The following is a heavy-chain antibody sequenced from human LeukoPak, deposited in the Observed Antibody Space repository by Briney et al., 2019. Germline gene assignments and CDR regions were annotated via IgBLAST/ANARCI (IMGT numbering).Heavy chain of an antibody. V-gene: IGHV3-33*01. J-gene: IGHJ4*02. CDR3: ARDSGYYSSGIDY. Sequence: GGSLRISCAASGFTFNTYGMHWVRQAPGKGLEWVAILWYDGSNEYYADSVKGRFTISRDNSKNTLYLQMNSLRAEDTAVYYCARDSGYYSSGIDYWGQGTLVTVSS. CDR1: GFTFNTYG. D-gene: IGHD3-22*01. CDR2: LWYDGSNE.